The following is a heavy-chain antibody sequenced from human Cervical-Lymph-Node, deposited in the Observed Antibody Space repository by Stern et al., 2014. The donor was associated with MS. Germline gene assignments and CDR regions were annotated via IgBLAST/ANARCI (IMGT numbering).Heavy chain of an antibody. D-gene: IGHD1-1*01. CDR2: IIPIFGVA. J-gene: IGHJ6*02. V-gene: IGHV1-69*01. CDR3: ARDEIGQTTTHYYYYGMDV. CDR1: GGTFSSQA. Sequence: QVQLGQSGAEVKKPGSSVKVSCMASGGTFSSQAISWVRQAPGQGLEWLGGIIPIFGVAHYAQKLQGRVTITADESTSTAYMELRSLRSEDTAVYYCARDEIGQTTTHYYYYGMDVWGQGTTVTVSS.